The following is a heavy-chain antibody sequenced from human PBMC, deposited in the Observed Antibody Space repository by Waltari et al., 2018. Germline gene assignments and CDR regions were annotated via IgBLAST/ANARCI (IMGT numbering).Heavy chain of an antibody. CDR3: AKRGYDSSGYHFDY. CDR2: IKQDGSEK. Sequence: EVQLVESGGGLVQPGGSLRLSCAASGFTFSSYWMSWVRQAPGKGLEWVANIKQDGSEKYYVDSVKGRFTISRDNSKNTLYLQMNSLRAEDTAVYYCAKRGYDSSGYHFDYWGQGTLVTVSS. D-gene: IGHD3-22*01. V-gene: IGHV3-7*03. J-gene: IGHJ4*02. CDR1: GFTFSSYW.